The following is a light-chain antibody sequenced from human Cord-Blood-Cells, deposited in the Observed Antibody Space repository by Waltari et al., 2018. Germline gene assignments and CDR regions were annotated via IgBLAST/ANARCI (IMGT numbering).Light chain of an antibody. CDR1: SSNIGHNY. Sequence: QSVLTQPPSVSAAPGQKVPISCSGSSSNIGHNYVSWYRQLPGTAPKLLIYDNNNRPSGIPDRVSGSKSGTSATLGITGLQTGDEADYYCGTWDSSLSDWVFGGGTKLTVL. V-gene: IGLV1-51*01. J-gene: IGLJ3*02. CDR2: DNN. CDR3: GTWDSSLSDWV.